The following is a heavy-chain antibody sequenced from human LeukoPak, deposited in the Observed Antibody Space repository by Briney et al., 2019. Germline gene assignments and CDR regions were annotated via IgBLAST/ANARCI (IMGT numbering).Heavy chain of an antibody. V-gene: IGHV3-7*01. CDR1: GFTFRTYW. Sequence: GGSLRLSCAGSGFTFRTYWMSWVRQAPGKGPEWVADIKQDGSEKYYVDSVKGRFTISRDNAKNSLYLQMNSLRAEDTAVYYCVTESYRRFDYWGQGTLVTVSS. D-gene: IGHD3-10*01. J-gene: IGHJ4*02. CDR2: IKQDGSEK. CDR3: VTESYRRFDY.